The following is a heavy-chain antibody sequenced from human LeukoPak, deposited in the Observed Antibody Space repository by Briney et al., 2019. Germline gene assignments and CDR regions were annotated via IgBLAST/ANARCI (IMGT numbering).Heavy chain of an antibody. CDR2: INPDGSAT. J-gene: IGHJ4*02. CDR3: AKGTKPVMTIPDY. D-gene: IGHD1/OR15-1a*01. Sequence: GGSLRLACAASGFTFRSDWMSWVRQSPEKGLEWAANINPDGSATYYVDSVKGRFIISRDNTKNSLYLQMNSLRAEDTAVYYCAKGTKPVMTIPDYWGQGILVTVSS. CDR1: GFTFRSDW. V-gene: IGHV3-7*03.